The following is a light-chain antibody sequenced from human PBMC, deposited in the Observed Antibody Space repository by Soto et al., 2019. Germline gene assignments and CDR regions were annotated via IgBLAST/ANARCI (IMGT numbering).Light chain of an antibody. CDR1: QSVTSNY. CDR3: HKHGSSPPYP. J-gene: IGKJ5*01. CDR2: GAS. Sequence: EIVLTQSPGTLSLSPGERATLSCRASQSVTSNYLAWYQQKPGQAPRLLIFGASNRATGIPDRVSGSGSGTDFTLTISRLEHEDYAGYYCHKHGSSPPYPFGRGTRLEIK. V-gene: IGKV3-20*01.